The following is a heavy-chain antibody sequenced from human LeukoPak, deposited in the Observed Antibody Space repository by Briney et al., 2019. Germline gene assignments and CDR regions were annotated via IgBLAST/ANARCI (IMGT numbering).Heavy chain of an antibody. J-gene: IGHJ4*02. Sequence: GGSLRLSCAASGFTFSSYGMHWVRQAPGKGLEWVALISYDGNNKYYADSVKGQFTISRDNSKNTLYLQMNSLRAEDTAVYYCARAGDAYCSGGSCYDQNDYWGQGTLVTVSS. CDR3: ARAGDAYCSGGSCYDQNDY. CDR1: GFTFSSYG. CDR2: ISYDGNNK. D-gene: IGHD2-15*01. V-gene: IGHV3-30*19.